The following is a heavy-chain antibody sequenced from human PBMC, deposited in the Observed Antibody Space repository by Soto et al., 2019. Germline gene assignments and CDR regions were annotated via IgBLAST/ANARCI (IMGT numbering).Heavy chain of an antibody. CDR1: GFTFSDYY. CDR3: AKMSSATYYDPVFS. V-gene: IGHV3-11*01. Sequence: QVQLVESGGGFVKTGGSLRIVCEASGFTFSDYYMSWVRQAPGKGLEWVSYIISIGNIIYYADSVKGRFTISRDNAKNSVYLQMNSLRAEDTALYFCAKMSSATYYDPVFSWGQGNLVTVSS. CDR2: IISIGNII. D-gene: IGHD1-26*01. J-gene: IGHJ4*02.